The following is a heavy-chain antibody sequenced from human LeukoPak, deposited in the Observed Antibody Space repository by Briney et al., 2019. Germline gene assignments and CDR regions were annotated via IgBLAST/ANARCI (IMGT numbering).Heavy chain of an antibody. CDR3: AKDIAVAGTPAFDY. J-gene: IGHJ4*02. Sequence: GGSLRLSCVVSGFDFDDYGMHWVRQPPGKGLEWVSAINYKGDSTDYADSVKGRFTISRDNAKNSLYLQMNSLRAEDTALYYCAKDIAVAGTPAFDYWGQGTLVTVSS. CDR1: GFDFDDYG. D-gene: IGHD6-19*01. V-gene: IGHV3-9*01. CDR2: INYKGDST.